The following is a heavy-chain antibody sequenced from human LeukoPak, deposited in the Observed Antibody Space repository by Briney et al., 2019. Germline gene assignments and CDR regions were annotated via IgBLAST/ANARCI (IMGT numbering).Heavy chain of an antibody. Sequence: SETLSLTCAVYGGSFSGYYWSWIRQPPGKGLEWIGEINHSGSTNYNPSLKSRVTISVDTSKNQFSLKLSSVTAADTAVYYCARAEGVGDFWSGYGGGYNWFDPWGQGTLVTVSS. D-gene: IGHD3-3*01. V-gene: IGHV4-34*01. J-gene: IGHJ5*02. CDR3: ARAEGVGDFWSGYGGGYNWFDP. CDR2: INHSGST. CDR1: GGSFSGYY.